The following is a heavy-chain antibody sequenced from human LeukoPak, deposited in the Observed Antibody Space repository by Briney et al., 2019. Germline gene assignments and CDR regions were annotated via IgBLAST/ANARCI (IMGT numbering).Heavy chain of an antibody. Sequence: PSETLSLTCTVSGGSISSGGYYWSWIRQHPGKGLEWIGYIYYSGSTYYNPSLRSRVTISVDTSKNQFSLKLSSVTAADTAVYYCARSQVTLVINWGQGTLVTVSS. J-gene: IGHJ4*02. D-gene: IGHD3-9*01. CDR1: GGSISSGGYY. V-gene: IGHV4-31*03. CDR2: IYYSGST. CDR3: ARSQVTLVIN.